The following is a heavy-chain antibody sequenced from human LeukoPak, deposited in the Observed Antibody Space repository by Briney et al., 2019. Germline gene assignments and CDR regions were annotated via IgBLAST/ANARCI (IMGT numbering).Heavy chain of an antibody. CDR2: LYNRGTT. J-gene: IGHJ4*02. Sequence: SETLSLTCTVPGGPINTYYWSWIRQPPGKGLEGIGYLYNRGTTNYNPSLKSRGSISGDTSKNQFSLKLISVTAADTAVYYCAKRGVKTTRFEYWGQGILVSVSS. D-gene: IGHD1-1*01. V-gene: IGHV4-59*01. CDR1: GGPINTYY. CDR3: AKRGVKTTRFEY.